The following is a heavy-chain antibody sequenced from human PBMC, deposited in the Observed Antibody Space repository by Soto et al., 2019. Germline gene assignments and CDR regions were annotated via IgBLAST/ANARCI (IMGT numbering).Heavy chain of an antibody. CDR2: IYWDDDK. CDR1: GFSLSTSGVG. V-gene: IGHV2-5*02. D-gene: IGHD6-19*01. Sequence: QITLKESGPPLVKPTQTLTLTCTFSGFSLSTSGVGVGWIRQPPGKALEWLALIYWDDDKRYSPSLKSRLTIXXDTAKNQVDLTMTNMDPVDTATYYSAQRSCGEFDYGGQGTQVTVSS. CDR3: AQRSCGEFDY. J-gene: IGHJ4*02.